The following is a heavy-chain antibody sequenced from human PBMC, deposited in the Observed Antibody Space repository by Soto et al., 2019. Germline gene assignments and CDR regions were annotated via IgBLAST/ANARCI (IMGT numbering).Heavy chain of an antibody. V-gene: IGHV3-30-3*01. CDR2: ISYDGSNK. CDR1: GFTFSSYA. CDR3: ARDQRDILTGYSYYYYGMDV. D-gene: IGHD3-9*01. Sequence: QVQLVESGGGVVQPGRSLKLSCAASGFTFSSYAMHWVRQAPGKGLEWVAVISYDGSNKYYADSVKGRFTISRDNSKNTLYLQMNSLRAEDTAVYYCARDQRDILTGYSYYYYGMDVWGQGTTATVSS. J-gene: IGHJ6*02.